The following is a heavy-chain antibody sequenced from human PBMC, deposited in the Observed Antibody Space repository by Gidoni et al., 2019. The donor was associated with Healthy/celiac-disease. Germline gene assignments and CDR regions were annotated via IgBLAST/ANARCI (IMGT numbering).Heavy chain of an antibody. D-gene: IGHD2-21*02. J-gene: IGHJ3*02. Sequence: QVQLQQWGAGLLKPSETLSLTCAVYGGSFSGYYWSWIRQTPGKGLEWIGEVNHSGSTNYNPSLKSRVTISVDTSKNQFSLKLSSVTAADTAVYYCARGRSIEGAYCGGDCYSDAFDIWGQGTMVTVSS. CDR1: GGSFSGYY. V-gene: IGHV4-34*01. CDR3: ARGRSIEGAYCGGDCYSDAFDI. CDR2: VNHSGST.